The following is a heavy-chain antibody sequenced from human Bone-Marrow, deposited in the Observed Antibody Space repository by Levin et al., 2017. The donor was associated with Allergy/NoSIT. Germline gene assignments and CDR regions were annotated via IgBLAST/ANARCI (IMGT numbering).Heavy chain of an antibody. CDR1: GFAFSNYW. V-gene: IGHV3-74*01. D-gene: IGHD3-10*01. CDR3: ARDPFAYNFGSGSYLDY. J-gene: IGHJ4*02. CDR2: INRGGSST. Sequence: GGSPRLSCAASGFAFSNYWMHWVRQAPGKGLVWVSRINRGGSSTTYADSVKGRFTISRDNAKNTLYLQMNSLRAEDTAVDYCARDPFAYNFGSGSYLDYWGQGTLVSVSS.